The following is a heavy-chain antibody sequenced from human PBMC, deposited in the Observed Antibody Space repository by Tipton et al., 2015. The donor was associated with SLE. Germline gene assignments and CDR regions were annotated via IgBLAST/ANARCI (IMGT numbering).Heavy chain of an antibody. CDR1: GYSISSSYY. Sequence: TLSLTCTVSGYSISSSYYWNWIRQAPGKGLEWIASIYQRTSTYYNPSLKSRATISMDTSKNQFSLRLSSVTAADTAVYYCARLRGLLFAFDIWGQGTMVTVSS. J-gene: IGHJ3*02. CDR3: ARLRGLLFAFDI. D-gene: IGHD3-10*01. V-gene: IGHV4-38-2*02. CDR2: IYQRTST.